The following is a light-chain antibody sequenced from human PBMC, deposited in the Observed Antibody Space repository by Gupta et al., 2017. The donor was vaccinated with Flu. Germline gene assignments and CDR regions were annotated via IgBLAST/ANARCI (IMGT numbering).Light chain of an antibody. CDR2: EVS. V-gene: IGLV2-8*01. Sequence: QSALTQPPSASGSPGQSVTISCTGTSSDVGGYNYVSWYQQHPGKAPKSIIYEVSKRPSGVPDRFSGSKSGNTASLTISGLQAEDEADYYCSSYAGSNNFVFGTGTKVTVL. J-gene: IGLJ1*01. CDR1: SSDVGGYNY. CDR3: SSYAGSNNFV.